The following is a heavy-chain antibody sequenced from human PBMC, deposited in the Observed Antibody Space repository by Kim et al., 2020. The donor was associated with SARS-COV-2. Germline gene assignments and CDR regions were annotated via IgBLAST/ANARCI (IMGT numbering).Heavy chain of an antibody. V-gene: IGHV3-21*01. CDR2: ISSSSSYI. CDR1: GFTFSSYS. J-gene: IGHJ4*02. Sequence: GGSLRLSCAASGFTFSSYSMNWVRQAPGKGLEWVSSISSSSSYIYYADSVKGRFTISRDNAKNSLYLQMNSLRAEDTAVYYCARAVGSPTNFDYWGQGTLVTVSS. D-gene: IGHD2-15*01. CDR3: ARAVGSPTNFDY.